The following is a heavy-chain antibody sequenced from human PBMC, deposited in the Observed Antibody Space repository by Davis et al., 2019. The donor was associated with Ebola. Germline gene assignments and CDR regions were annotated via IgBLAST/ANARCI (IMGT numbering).Heavy chain of an antibody. J-gene: IGHJ6*02. V-gene: IGHV3-48*03. CDR2: ISSSGSTI. CDR1: GFTFSSYE. CDR3: ASRYYYDSSGYWWRGYYYGMDV. Sequence: GGSLRLSCAASGFTFSSYEMNWVRQAPGKGLEWVSYISSSGSTIYYADSVKGRFTISRDNAKNSLYLQMNSLRAEDTAVYYCASRYYYDSSGYWWRGYYYGMDVWGQGTTVTVSS. D-gene: IGHD3-22*01.